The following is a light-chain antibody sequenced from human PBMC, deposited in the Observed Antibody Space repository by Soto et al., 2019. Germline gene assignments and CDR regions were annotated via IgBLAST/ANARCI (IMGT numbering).Light chain of an antibody. CDR1: SSDVGSYNR. Sequence: QSVLTQPPSVSGSPGQAVPISCTGNSSDVGSYNRVSWYQQPPGTAPKLMIYEVSNRPSGVPDRFSGSKSGNTASLTISGLQAEDEADYYCSSYTSSSTYVFGTGTKVTVL. V-gene: IGLV2-18*02. CDR3: SSYTSSSTYV. J-gene: IGLJ1*01. CDR2: EVS.